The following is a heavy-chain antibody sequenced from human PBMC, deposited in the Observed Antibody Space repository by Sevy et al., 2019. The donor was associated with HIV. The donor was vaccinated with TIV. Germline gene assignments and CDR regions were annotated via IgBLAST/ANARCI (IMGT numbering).Heavy chain of an antibody. Sequence: GGSLRLSCAASGFTFSSYGMHWVRQAPGKGLEWVAFIRYDGSNKYYADSVKGRFTISRDNSKNTLYLQMNSLRAEDTAVYYCAKGPYDSSRYHDYWGQGTLVTVSS. V-gene: IGHV3-30*02. J-gene: IGHJ4*02. D-gene: IGHD3-22*01. CDR1: GFTFSSYG. CDR3: AKGPYDSSRYHDY. CDR2: IRYDGSNK.